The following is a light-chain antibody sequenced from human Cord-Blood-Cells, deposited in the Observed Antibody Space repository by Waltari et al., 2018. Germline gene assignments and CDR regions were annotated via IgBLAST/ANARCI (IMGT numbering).Light chain of an antibody. CDR1: QSVSSSY. CDR2: GAS. J-gene: IGKJ1*01. CDR3: QQYGSSPWT. Sequence: EIVLTQSPGTLSLSPGERAPLSCRASQSVSSSYLAWYQQKPGQAPRLLIYGASSRATGIPDRFSGSGYGTDFTLTISRLEPEDFAVYYCQQYGSSPWTFGQGTKVEIK. V-gene: IGKV3-20*01.